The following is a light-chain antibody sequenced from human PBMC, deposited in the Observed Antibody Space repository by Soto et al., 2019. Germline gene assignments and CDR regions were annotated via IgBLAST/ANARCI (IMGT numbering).Light chain of an antibody. V-gene: IGKV3-15*01. CDR1: QGVSRK. Sequence: DIVMTQSPATPSVAPGEGVTFSCRASQGVSRKLAWYQHKPGQAPRLLISGASTGATGIPARFSGSGSGTEFTLTISSLQSEDCAIYYCQQYHTWPITFGGGTKVDIK. CDR3: QQYHTWPIT. J-gene: IGKJ4*01. CDR2: GAS.